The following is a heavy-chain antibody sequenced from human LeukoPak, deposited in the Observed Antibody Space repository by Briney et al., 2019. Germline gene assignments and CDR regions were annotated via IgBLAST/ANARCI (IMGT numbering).Heavy chain of an antibody. CDR2: IYHSGST. J-gene: IGHJ4*01. Sequence: SETLSLTCTVSGYSISSGYYWGWIRQPPGKGLEWIGSIYHSGSTYYNPSLKSRVTISVDTSKNQFSLKLSSVTAADTAVYYCTREIGGTTVHYWGHGMLVTVSS. CDR1: GYSISSGYY. D-gene: IGHD1-7*01. V-gene: IGHV4-38-2*02. CDR3: TREIGGTTVHY.